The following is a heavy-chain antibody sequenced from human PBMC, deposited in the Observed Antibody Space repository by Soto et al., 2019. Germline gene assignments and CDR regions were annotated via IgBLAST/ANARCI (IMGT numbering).Heavy chain of an antibody. CDR2: IRSKANSYAK. Sequence: GGSLRLSCAASGFTFSGSAMHWVRQASGKGLEWVGRIRSKANSYAKAYAASVKGRFTISRDDSKNTAYLQMNSLKTEDTAVYYCTRLTVRGYSWGQGTLVTVSS. CDR3: TRLTVRGYS. D-gene: IGHD5-18*01. J-gene: IGHJ4*02. V-gene: IGHV3-73*01. CDR1: GFTFSGSA.